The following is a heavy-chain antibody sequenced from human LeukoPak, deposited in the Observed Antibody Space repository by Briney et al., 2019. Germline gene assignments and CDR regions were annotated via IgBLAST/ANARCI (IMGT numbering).Heavy chain of an antibody. V-gene: IGHV3-66*02. J-gene: IGHJ4*02. CDR3: AGDDGSSPYDY. CDR2: IYSGGGT. D-gene: IGHD6-6*01. Sequence: PGGSLRLSCAASGFTVSSNYMSWIRQAPGKGLEWVSVIYSGGGTYYAGSVKGRFTISRDNSKNTLYLQMNSLRAEDTAVYYCAGDDGSSPYDYWGQGTLVTVSS. CDR1: GFTVSSNY.